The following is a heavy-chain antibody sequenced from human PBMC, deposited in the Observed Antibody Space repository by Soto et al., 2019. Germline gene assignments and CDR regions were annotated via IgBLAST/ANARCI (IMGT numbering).Heavy chain of an antibody. J-gene: IGHJ6*02. V-gene: IGHV1-18*04. CDR1: GYIFSRYG. D-gene: IGHD6-13*01. CDR2: ISGYNGNT. Sequence: QVQLVQSGPEVRKPGASVKVSCKDSGYIFSRYGISWVRQAPGQGLEWMAWISGYNGNTKFGERVQGRVNVTTDTATSTAYMELGSLRSDDTAVYYCAREAAAERNYYGLDVWGQGTTVIVSS. CDR3: AREAAAERNYYGLDV.